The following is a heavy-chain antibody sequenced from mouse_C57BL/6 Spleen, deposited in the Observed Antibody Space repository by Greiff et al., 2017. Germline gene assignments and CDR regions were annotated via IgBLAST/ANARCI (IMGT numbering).Heavy chain of an antibody. Sequence: QVHVKQSGAELVKPGASVKISCKASGYAFSSYWMNWVKQRPGKGLEWIGQIYPGDGDTNYNGKFKGKATLTADKSSSTAYMQLSSLTSEDSAVYFCARSGDYSNFDYWGQGTTLTVSS. CDR3: ARSGDYSNFDY. CDR2: IYPGDGDT. CDR1: GYAFSSYW. V-gene: IGHV1-80*01. J-gene: IGHJ2*01. D-gene: IGHD2-5*01.